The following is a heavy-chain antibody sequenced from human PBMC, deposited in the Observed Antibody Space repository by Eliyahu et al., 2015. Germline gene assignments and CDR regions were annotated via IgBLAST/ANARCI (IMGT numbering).Heavy chain of an antibody. CDR2: LYYTGGT. CDR1: GVSIRNRNWY. V-gene: IGHV4-31*03. Sequence: QVQLEESGPGLVRPSQTLSLTCTVSGVSIRNRNWYWSWIRQRPGKGLEWIGHLYYTGGTYYNPSLSSRLTMTIDTSKNQMALRLTSVTAADTAVYYCARINSGRSSYFFDFWGPGTLVSVSS. D-gene: IGHD2-21*01. CDR3: ARINSGRSSYFFDF. J-gene: IGHJ4*02.